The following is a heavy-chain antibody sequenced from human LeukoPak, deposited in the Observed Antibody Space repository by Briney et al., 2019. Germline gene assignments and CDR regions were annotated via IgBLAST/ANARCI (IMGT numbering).Heavy chain of an antibody. D-gene: IGHD5-12*01. CDR2: IFTSGST. V-gene: IGHV4-4*07. CDR3: ARGRSYSGYLYFDY. CDR1: GGSISSYY. J-gene: IGHJ4*02. Sequence: PSETLSLTCTVSGGSISSYYWSWIRQPAGKELEWIGRIFTSGSTNYNPSLKSRVTMSVDTSKNQFSLKLSSVTAADTAVYYCARGRSYSGYLYFDYWGQGTLVTVSS.